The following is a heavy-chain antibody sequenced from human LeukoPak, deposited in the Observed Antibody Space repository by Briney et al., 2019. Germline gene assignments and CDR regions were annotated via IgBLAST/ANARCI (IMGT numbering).Heavy chain of an antibody. V-gene: IGHV4-59*08. CDR3: ARRAIVVVPAAPYYYYYMDV. D-gene: IGHD2-2*01. CDR2: IYYSGST. Sequence: SETLSLTCTVSGGSISSYYWSWIRHPPGKGLEWIGYIYYSGSTNYNPSLKSRVTISVATSKNQFSLKLSSVTAADTAVYYCARRAIVVVPAAPYYYYYMDVWGKGTTVTVSS. CDR1: GGSISSYY. J-gene: IGHJ6*03.